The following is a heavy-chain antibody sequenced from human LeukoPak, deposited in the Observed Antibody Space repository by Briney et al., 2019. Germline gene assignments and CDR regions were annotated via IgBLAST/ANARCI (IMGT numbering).Heavy chain of an antibody. Sequence: GGLRLSSAASGFTFSSNWMSWVRQAPGRGLEWVGNIKQDGSEIYYVDSLKGRFTISRDNAKNSLYLQMNSLRAEDTAVYYCARIYGGNSYYFDYWGQGTLVTVSS. CDR3: ARIYGGNSYYFDY. D-gene: IGHD4-23*01. CDR1: GFTFSSNW. CDR2: IKQDGSEI. V-gene: IGHV3-7*01. J-gene: IGHJ4*02.